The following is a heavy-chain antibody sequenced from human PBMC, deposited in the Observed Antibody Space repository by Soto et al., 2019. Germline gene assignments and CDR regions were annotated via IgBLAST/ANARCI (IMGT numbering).Heavy chain of an antibody. J-gene: IGHJ3*01. CDR2: INSDGSST. Sequence: PGGSLILSCAASGFTFSSYWIHLVRQAPGKGLVWVSLINSDGSSTSYADSVKGRFTISRDNAKNSVYLQVRSLRVEDTAAYFCARSSGWFEADAFDLWGQGTMVTVSS. V-gene: IGHV3-74*01. CDR1: GFTFSSYW. D-gene: IGHD3-22*01. CDR3: ARSSGWFEADAFDL.